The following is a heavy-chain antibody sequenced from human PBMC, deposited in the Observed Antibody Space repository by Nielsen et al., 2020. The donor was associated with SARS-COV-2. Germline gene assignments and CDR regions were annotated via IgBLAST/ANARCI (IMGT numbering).Heavy chain of an antibody. CDR3: ASSAPPSGFNWFDP. CDR1: GYTFTSYY. J-gene: IGHJ5*02. D-gene: IGHD3-22*01. Sequence: ASVKVSCKASGYTFTSYYMHWVRQAPGQGLEWMGWISGNSDSAKYVKKFLGRVIMTTDTSTSTAYLEVRSLRSDDTAVYYCASSAPPSGFNWFDPWGQGTLVTVSS. V-gene: IGHV1-18*04. CDR2: ISGNSDSA.